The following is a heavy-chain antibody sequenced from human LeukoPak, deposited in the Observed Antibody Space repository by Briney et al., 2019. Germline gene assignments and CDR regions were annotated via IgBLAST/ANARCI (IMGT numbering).Heavy chain of an antibody. D-gene: IGHD3-16*01. CDR3: ANYDGAPRS. J-gene: IGHJ4*02. CDR1: GGSFSTYY. Sequence: SETLSLTCSVSGGSFSTYYWNWIRQPPGKGLEWIGYIYYIGSTNYNSSLKSRVTISVDTSKNQFSLKLSSVTAADTAVYYCANYDGAPRSWGQGTLVTVSS. CDR2: IYYIGST. V-gene: IGHV4-59*08.